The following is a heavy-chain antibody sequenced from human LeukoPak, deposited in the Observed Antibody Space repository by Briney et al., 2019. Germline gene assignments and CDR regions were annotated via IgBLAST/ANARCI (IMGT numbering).Heavy chain of an antibody. Sequence: ASVKVSCKASGYTFTSYGISWVRQAPGQGLEWMGWINAYNGNTNYAQKFQGRVTMTTDTSTSTAYMELRSLRSDDTAVYYCAREGSCSGGSCYFPTGWFDLWGQGTLVTASS. CDR3: AREGSCSGGSCYFPTGWFDL. V-gene: IGHV1-18*01. D-gene: IGHD2-15*01. J-gene: IGHJ5*02. CDR2: INAYNGNT. CDR1: GYTFTSYG.